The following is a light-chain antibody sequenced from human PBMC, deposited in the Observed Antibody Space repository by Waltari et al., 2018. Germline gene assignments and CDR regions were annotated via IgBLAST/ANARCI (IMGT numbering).Light chain of an antibody. J-gene: IGLJ3*02. V-gene: IGLV2-14*01. CDR3: AAWDDSLSGRV. CDR1: SSDVGGYNY. Sequence: QSALTPPASVSGSPGPSITIPCTGTSSDVGGYNYVSWYQQHPGKAPKLMIYEVSNRPSGVSNRFSGSKSGNTASLAISGLRSEDEADYYCAAWDDSLSGRVFGGGTKVTVL. CDR2: EVS.